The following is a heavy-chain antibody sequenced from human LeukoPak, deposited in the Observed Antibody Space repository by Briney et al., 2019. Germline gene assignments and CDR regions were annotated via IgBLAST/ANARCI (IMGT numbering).Heavy chain of an antibody. J-gene: IGHJ3*02. CDR3: ATVTSSGWSLGAFDI. V-gene: IGHV1-24*01. CDR1: GYTLTELS. CDR2: FDPEDGET. Sequence: GASAKVSCKVSGYTLTELSMHWVRQAPGKGLEWMGGFDPEDGETIYAQKLQGRVTMTEDTSTDTAYMELSSLRSEDTAVYYCATVTSSGWSLGAFDIWGQGTMVTVSS. D-gene: IGHD6-19*01.